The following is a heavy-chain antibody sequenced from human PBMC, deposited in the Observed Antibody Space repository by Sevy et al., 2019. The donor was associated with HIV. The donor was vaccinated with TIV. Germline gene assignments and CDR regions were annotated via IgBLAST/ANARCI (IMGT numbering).Heavy chain of an antibody. J-gene: IGHJ4*02. CDR2: IYSSGST. CDR3: ARVMGLRSGFDY. V-gene: IGHV4-4*07. Sequence: SETLSLTCTLSGDSFSNYYWNWVRQSPGKGLEWLGLIYSSGSTNYNPSLRGRVIMSVDTAKNQFSLKLTSVTAADTAVYFCARVMGLRSGFDYWGQGIPVTVSS. CDR1: GDSFSNYY. D-gene: IGHD3-10*02.